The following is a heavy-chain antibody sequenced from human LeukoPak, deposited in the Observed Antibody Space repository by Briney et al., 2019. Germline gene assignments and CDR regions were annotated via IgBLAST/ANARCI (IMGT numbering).Heavy chain of an antibody. CDR1: GFTFSHYY. J-gene: IGHJ5*02. V-gene: IGHV3-7*01. CDR2: IKQDGSEQ. Sequence: GGSLRLSCAASGFTFSHYYMSWVRQAPGKGLEWVANIKQDGSEQFYLDSVKGRFTISRDNAENTLYLQMNSLRAEDTAVYYCARVGVGSYNWFDPWGQGTMVTVSS. D-gene: IGHD2-15*01. CDR3: ARVGVGSYNWFDP.